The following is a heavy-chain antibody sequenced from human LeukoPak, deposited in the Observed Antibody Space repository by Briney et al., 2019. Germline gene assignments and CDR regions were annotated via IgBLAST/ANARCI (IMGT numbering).Heavy chain of an antibody. V-gene: IGHV3-66*01. D-gene: IGHD5-18*01. CDR2: IYSGGSK. CDR3: AKKPGGYTYGGYFDY. J-gene: IGHJ4*02. CDR1: GFTVSSNY. Sequence: PGGSLRLSCAASGFTVSSNYMSRVRQDPGNGLEWVSVIYSGGSKYYADPVKSRFTTSGDNSKNTLNLQRNSLRVEDTAVYYCAKKPGGYTYGGYFDYWGQGTLVTVSS.